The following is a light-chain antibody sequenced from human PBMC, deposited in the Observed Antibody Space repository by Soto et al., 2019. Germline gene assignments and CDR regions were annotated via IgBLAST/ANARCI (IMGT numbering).Light chain of an antibody. CDR2: DAS. CDR1: QSISSW. Sequence: DIQMTQSPSTLSASVGDRVTITCRASQSISSWLAWYQQKPGKAPKILIYDASSLKSGVPSRFSGSGSGTEFTLTISSLQPDDFATYYCQQYNSYWTFGQGTKVDNK. J-gene: IGKJ1*01. CDR3: QQYNSYWT. V-gene: IGKV1-5*01.